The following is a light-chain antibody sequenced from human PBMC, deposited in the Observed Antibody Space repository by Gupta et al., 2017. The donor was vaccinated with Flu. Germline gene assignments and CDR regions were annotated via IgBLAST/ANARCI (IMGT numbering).Light chain of an antibody. Sequence: QSALTQPASVSGSPGQSITISCTGTSSDVGSYNLVSWYQQHPGNPPKHMMYEGSKRPSGVSNRFSGSKSGNTAPLTISGLQAEDEADYYCCSYAGSSTWVFGGGTKLT. CDR1: SSDVGSYNL. CDR2: EGS. V-gene: IGLV2-23*01. CDR3: CSYAGSSTWV. J-gene: IGLJ3*02.